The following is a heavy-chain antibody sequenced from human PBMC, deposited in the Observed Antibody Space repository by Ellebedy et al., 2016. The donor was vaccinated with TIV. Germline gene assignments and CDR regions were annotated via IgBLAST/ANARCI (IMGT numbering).Heavy chain of an antibody. CDR2: ITGMFRTV. Sequence: SVKVSCKASGGTFNSHAISWVRQAPGQGLEWMGGITGMFRTVNYAQKFQGRVTITVDEFMTTAYMELSSLRSEDTAVYYCARGGAYYHRYFDDWGQGTLVTVSS. CDR1: GGTFNSHA. CDR3: ARGGAYYHRYFDD. D-gene: IGHD3-10*01. V-gene: IGHV1-69*13. J-gene: IGHJ4*02.